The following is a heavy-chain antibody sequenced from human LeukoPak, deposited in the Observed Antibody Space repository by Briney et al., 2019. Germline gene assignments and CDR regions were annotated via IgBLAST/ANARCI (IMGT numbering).Heavy chain of an antibody. J-gene: IGHJ6*02. V-gene: IGHV4-34*01. D-gene: IGHD3-10*01. Sequence: SETLSLTCAVYGGSFSGYYWSWIRQPPGKGLEWIGEINHSGSTNYNPSLKSRVTISVDASKNQFSLKLSSVTAADTAVYYSARAHGSGSYMGMDVWGQGTTVTVSS. CDR1: GGSFSGYY. CDR2: INHSGST. CDR3: ARAHGSGSYMGMDV.